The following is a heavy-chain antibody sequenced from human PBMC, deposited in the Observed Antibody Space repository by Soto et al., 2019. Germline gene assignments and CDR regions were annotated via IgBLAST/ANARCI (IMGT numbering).Heavy chain of an antibody. CDR2: IYNSGRY. D-gene: IGHD1-1*01. CDR1: GGSISSYY. V-gene: IGHV4-59*01. CDR3: ARTLPNRQLFDS. J-gene: IGHJ4*02. Sequence: SETLSLTCTVSGGSISSYYWSWIRQSPDKGLEWIGYIYNSGRYNYNPSLESRLTISIDTSKNQFSLRLASVTAADTAVYYCARTLPNRQLFDSWSQGTLVTVSS.